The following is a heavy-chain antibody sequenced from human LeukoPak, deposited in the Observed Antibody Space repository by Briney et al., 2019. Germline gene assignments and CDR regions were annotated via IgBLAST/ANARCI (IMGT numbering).Heavy chain of an antibody. J-gene: IGHJ4*02. CDR2: IRSKANSYAT. CDR3: TRQGAQLATIDY. CDR1: GFTFSGSA. Sequence: GGSLKLSCAASGFTFSGSAMHWVRQASGKGLEWVGRIRSKANSYATAYAASVKGRFTISRDDSKNTAYLQMNSLKTEDTAVYYCTRQGAQLATIDYWGQGTLVTVSS. D-gene: IGHD6-6*01. V-gene: IGHV3-73*01.